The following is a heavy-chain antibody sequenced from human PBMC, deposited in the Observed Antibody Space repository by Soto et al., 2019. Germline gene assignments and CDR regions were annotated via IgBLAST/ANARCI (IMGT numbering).Heavy chain of an antibody. Sequence: PSETLSLTCTVSGGSITNYYWSWIRQPAGKGLEWIGRIYTKERTNYNLSFRNRVTMSVDTSKNQFSLKLDAVTAADTAVYYCARDDYKDSGNNWFDPWGQGTLVTVSS. V-gene: IGHV4-4*07. CDR3: ARDDYKDSGNNWFDP. D-gene: IGHD3-16*01. CDR1: GGSITNYY. CDR2: IYTKERT. J-gene: IGHJ5*02.